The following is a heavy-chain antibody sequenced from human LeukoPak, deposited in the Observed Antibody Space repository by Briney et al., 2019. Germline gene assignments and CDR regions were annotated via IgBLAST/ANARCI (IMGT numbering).Heavy chain of an antibody. CDR3: ARAKTAGKNYYYGMDV. D-gene: IGHD6-13*01. CDR2: IYYSGST. J-gene: IGHJ6*02. CDR1: GGSISSYY. V-gene: IGHV4-59*01. Sequence: SETLSLTCTVSGGSISSYYWSWIRQPPGKGLEWIGYIYYSGSTNYNPSLKSRVTIPVDTSKSQFSLKLSSVTAADTAVYYCARAKTAGKNYYYGMDVWGQGTTVTVSS.